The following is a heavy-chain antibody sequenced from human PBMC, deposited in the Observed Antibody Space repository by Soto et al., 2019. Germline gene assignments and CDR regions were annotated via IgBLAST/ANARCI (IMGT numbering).Heavy chain of an antibody. CDR1: GVPISDYY. J-gene: IGHJ4*02. CDR2: ITSSDTII. CDR3: ARDQGIAAAGTGFDY. V-gene: IGHV3-11*04. D-gene: IGHD6-13*01. Sequence: PGGSLRLSCRAAGVPISDYYRGWFRPAPGKGLECVSYITSSDTIIYYADSVKGRFTISRDNAKNSLYLQMNSLRAEDTAVYYCARDQGIAAAGTGFDYWGQGTLVTVSS.